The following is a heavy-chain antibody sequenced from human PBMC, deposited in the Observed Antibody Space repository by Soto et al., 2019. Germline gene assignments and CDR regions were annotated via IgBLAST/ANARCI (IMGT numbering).Heavy chain of an antibody. Sequence: QVQLVQSGAEVKKPGASVKVSCKASGYTFTSYDINWVRQATGQGLEWMGWMNPNSGNTGYAQKFQGRVTMTRNTSISTAYTELRCLRSEDTAVYYCASSISAYCGGDCYDAFDIWGQGTMVTVSS. CDR2: MNPNSGNT. V-gene: IGHV1-8*01. D-gene: IGHD2-21*02. CDR3: ASSISAYCGGDCYDAFDI. J-gene: IGHJ3*02. CDR1: GYTFTSYD.